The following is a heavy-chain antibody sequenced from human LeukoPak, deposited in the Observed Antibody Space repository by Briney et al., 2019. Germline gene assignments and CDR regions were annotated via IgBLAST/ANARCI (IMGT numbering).Heavy chain of an antibody. D-gene: IGHD3-3*01. CDR1: GFTFSSYW. J-gene: IGHJ5*02. CDR3: ARENYDFWSGYYVGLDWFDP. Sequence: GGSLRLSCAASGFTFSSYWMSWVRQAPGKGLEWVANIKQDGREKYYVDSVKGRFTISRDNAKNSLYLQMNSLRAEDTAVYYCARENYDFWSGYYVGLDWFDPWGQGTLVTVSS. CDR2: IKQDGREK. V-gene: IGHV3-7*01.